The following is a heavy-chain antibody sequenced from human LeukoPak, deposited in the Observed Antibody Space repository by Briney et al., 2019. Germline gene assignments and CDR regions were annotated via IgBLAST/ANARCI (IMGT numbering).Heavy chain of an antibody. J-gene: IGHJ4*02. CDR2: IIPILGIA. CDR3: ARVASPSMVRGVMGDY. CDR1: GGTFSSYA. Sequence: ASVKVSCKASGGTFSSYAISWVRQAPGQGLEWMGRIIPILGIANYAQKFQGRVTITADKSTSTAYMELSSLRSEDTAVYYCARVASPSMVRGVMGDYWGQGTLVTVSS. D-gene: IGHD3-10*01. V-gene: IGHV1-69*04.